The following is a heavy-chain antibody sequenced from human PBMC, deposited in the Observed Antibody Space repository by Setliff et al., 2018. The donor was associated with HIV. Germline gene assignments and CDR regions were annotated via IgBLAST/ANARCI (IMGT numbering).Heavy chain of an antibody. CDR2: INPGGSA. V-gene: IGHV4-34*01. Sequence: TSETLSLTCAVYGGSFSAYYWSWVRQPPEKGREWIGEINPGGSATYNPSLKSRVTISVDTSKNQFSLKLNTVTAADTAIYYCVLLEVPFIEGIAPPLWGQGSLVTVSS. CDR1: GGSFSAYY. D-gene: IGHD2-15*01. CDR3: VLLEVPFIEGIAPPL. J-gene: IGHJ4*02.